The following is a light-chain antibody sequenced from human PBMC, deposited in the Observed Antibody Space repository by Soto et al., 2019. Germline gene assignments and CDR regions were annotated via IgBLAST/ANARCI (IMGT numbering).Light chain of an antibody. CDR3: QQYKNWPLT. CDR2: GAS. V-gene: IGKV3-15*01. Sequence: EIVMTQSPATLSVSPGERATLSCRVSQSVSSNLAWYQQKPGQAPRLLIYGASTRATGIPATFSASGSGTEFTLTISSLQSEDFAVYYCQQYKNWPLTFGGGTKVEIK. CDR1: QSVSSN. J-gene: IGKJ4*01.